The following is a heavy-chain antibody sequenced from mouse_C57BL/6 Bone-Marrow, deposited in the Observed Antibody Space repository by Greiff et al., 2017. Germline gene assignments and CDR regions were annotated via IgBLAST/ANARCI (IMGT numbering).Heavy chain of an antibody. V-gene: IGHV1-43*01. CDR2: INPSTGGT. CDR3: ARRTTVVATYAMDY. Sequence: EVQLQQSGPELVKPGASVKISCKASGYSFTGYYMHWVKQSSEKSLEWIGEINPSTGGTSYNQKFKGKATLTVDKSSSTAYMQLKSLTSEDSAVYYCARRTTVVATYAMDYWGQGTSVTVSS. J-gene: IGHJ4*01. D-gene: IGHD1-1*01. CDR1: GYSFTGYY.